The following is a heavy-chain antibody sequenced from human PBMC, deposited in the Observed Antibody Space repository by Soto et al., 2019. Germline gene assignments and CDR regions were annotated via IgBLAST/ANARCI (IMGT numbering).Heavy chain of an antibody. D-gene: IGHD6-25*01. V-gene: IGHV3-33*01. CDR1: GFTFNIHG. CDR2: IWSDGSRK. J-gene: IGHJ3*02. Sequence: GGSLRLSCAASGFTFNIHGMHWVRQAPGKGLEWVAVIWSDGSRKYYADSVRGRFTISRDNSNSTLDLQMNSLRVEDTAVYYCAREGPYSGTGVFDIWGQGTKVTVSS. CDR3: AREGPYSGTGVFDI.